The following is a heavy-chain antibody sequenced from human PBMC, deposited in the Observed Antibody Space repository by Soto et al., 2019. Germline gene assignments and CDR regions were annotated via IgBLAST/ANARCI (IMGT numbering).Heavy chain of an antibody. CDR1: GFTVSNNY. CDR3: ARDPRIAVDGTSYYYSYGMDV. J-gene: IGHJ6*02. D-gene: IGHD6-19*01. Sequence: EVQLVESGGGLIQRGGSLRLSCAASGFTVSNNYMSWVRQAPGKGLEWVSVIYTGGTTYYADSVKGRFTISRDHSKNTLYLQMNSLRAEDTAVYYCARDPRIAVDGTSYYYSYGMDVWGQGTTVTVSS. CDR2: IYTGGTT. V-gene: IGHV3-53*01.